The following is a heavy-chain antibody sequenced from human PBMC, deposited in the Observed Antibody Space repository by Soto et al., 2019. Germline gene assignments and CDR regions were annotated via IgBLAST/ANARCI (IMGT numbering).Heavy chain of an antibody. J-gene: IGHJ5*02. CDR1: GYTFTSYG. V-gene: IGHV1-18*01. D-gene: IGHD6-19*01. Sequence: ASVKVSCKASGYTFTSYGISWVRQAPGQGLEWMGWISAYNGNTNYAQKLQGRVTMTTDTSTSTAYMELRSLRSDDTAVYYCVRRMIVAGRPYWFDPWGQGTLVTVS. CDR2: ISAYNGNT. CDR3: VRRMIVAGRPYWFDP.